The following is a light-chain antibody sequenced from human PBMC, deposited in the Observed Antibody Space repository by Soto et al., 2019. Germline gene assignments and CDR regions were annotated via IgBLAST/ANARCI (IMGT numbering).Light chain of an antibody. CDR2: DDS. CDR1: SIGPKK. J-gene: IGLJ1*01. CDR3: QVWNSFSDHPYV. V-gene: IGLV3-21*02. Sequence: SYELSQPPSVSVAPGQTARISCGGGSIGPKKVHWYQQKPGQAPLLVVYDDSDRPSGIPERFSGSKSGNTATLTISRVEAGDEADYYCQVWNSFSDHPYVFGTGTQLTVL.